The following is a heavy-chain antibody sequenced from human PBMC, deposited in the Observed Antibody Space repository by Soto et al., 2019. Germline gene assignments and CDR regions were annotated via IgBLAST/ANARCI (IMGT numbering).Heavy chain of an antibody. V-gene: IGHV4-30-4*01. J-gene: IGHJ4*02. CDR1: NGSISSDNFF. D-gene: IGHD3-3*01. CDR3: PRHRVHDFWGPLDY. Sequence: QVQLQESGPRLVKPSQTLSLTCTVSNGSISSDNFFWSWVRQPPGKGLEWIGYIYYSGRTSYNPSLKSRVTMSVDTSKNQFSLKLSSVTAADTAMFYCPRHRVHDFWGPLDYWGQGTLVTVSS. CDR2: IYYSGRT.